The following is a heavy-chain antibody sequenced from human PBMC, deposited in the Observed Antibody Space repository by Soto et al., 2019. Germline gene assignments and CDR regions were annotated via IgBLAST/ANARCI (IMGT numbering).Heavy chain of an antibody. CDR2: IYYSGST. J-gene: IGHJ6*02. CDR3: ARDPDYYYGMDV. V-gene: IGHV4-61*01. CDR1: GGSVSSGSYY. Sequence: QVQLQESGPGLVKPSETLSLTCTVSGGSVSSGSYYWSWIRQPPGKGLEWIGYIYYSGSTYYNPSIKSRVTISVDTSKNQFSLKLSSVTAADTAVYYCARDPDYYYGMDVWGQGTTVTVSS.